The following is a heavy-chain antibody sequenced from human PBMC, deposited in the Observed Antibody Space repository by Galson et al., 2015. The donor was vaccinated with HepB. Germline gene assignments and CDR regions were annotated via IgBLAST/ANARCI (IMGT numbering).Heavy chain of an antibody. CDR2: ISYDGSNK. D-gene: IGHD3-9*01. Sequence: SLRLSCAVSGFTFSSYDMYWVRQAPGKGLEWVAVISYDGSNKYYADSVKGRFTISRDNSKNTLYLQMNSLRAEDTAVYYCARDPQSYDILTGSYYYYGMDVWGQGTTVTVSS. CDR3: ARDPQSYDILTGSYYYYGMDV. CDR1: GFTFSSYD. J-gene: IGHJ6*02. V-gene: IGHV3-30*04.